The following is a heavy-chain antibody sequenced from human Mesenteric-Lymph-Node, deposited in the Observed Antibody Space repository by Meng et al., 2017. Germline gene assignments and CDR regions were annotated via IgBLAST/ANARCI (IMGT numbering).Heavy chain of an antibody. CDR3: ARQATGYCSGGSCYSGSIFDY. CDR2: IYYSGST. D-gene: IGHD2-15*01. Sequence: LPDSASGPVTPSHTLSLTCAGSCGSLSSCDYYWSWIRQPPGKGLEWIGYIYYSGSTHYNPSLKSRVTISVDTSKNQFSLKVSSVTAADTAVYYCARQATGYCSGGSCYSGSIFDYWGQGTLVTVSS. V-gene: IGHV4-30-4*01. CDR1: CGSLSSCDYY. J-gene: IGHJ4*02.